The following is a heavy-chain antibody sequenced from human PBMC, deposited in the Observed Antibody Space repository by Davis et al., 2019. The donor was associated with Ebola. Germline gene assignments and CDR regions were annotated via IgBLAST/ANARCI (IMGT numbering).Heavy chain of an antibody. CDR1: GFTFTTYS. J-gene: IGHJ4*02. D-gene: IGHD2-2*01. CDR3: ARDLERLIGGSTHFDY. V-gene: IGHV3-21*01. Sequence: PGGSLRLSCAASGFTFTTYSMNWVRQTPGKGLEWVSSISSTTTYIYYADSVKGRFTISRDNAKNSLYLQMNSLRAEDTAVYYCARDLERLIGGSTHFDYWGQGTLVTVSS. CDR2: ISSTTTYI.